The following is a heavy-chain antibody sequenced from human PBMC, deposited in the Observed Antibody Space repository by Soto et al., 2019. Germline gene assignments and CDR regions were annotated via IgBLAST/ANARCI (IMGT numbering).Heavy chain of an antibody. CDR2: ISESSSST. Sequence: GGSLKLSCAASGLPFSRHAMALVRQAPGKGLEWVSSISESSSSTYYADSVKGRFTISKDNSKNMLYLQMNSLRAEDTAVYYCAKKPNGFDSWGQGILVTV. CDR3: AKKPNGFDS. V-gene: IGHV3-23*01. J-gene: IGHJ5*01. CDR1: GLPFSRHA.